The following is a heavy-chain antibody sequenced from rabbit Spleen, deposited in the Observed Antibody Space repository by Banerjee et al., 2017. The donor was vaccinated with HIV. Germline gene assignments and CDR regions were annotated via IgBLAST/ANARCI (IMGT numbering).Heavy chain of an antibody. CDR3: ARDISDGDWLFSL. D-gene: IGHD2-1*01. J-gene: IGHJ2*01. V-gene: IGHV1S45*01. CDR2: IYTSTDVT. CDR1: GLDFSNTYW. Sequence: QEQLVEYGGDLVQPEGSLTLTCTASGLDFSNTYWICWVRQAPGKGLEWIGCIYTSTDVTYYASWAKGRFTISETSSTTVTLQMTSLTAADTATYFCARDISDGDWLFSLWGQGTLVTVS.